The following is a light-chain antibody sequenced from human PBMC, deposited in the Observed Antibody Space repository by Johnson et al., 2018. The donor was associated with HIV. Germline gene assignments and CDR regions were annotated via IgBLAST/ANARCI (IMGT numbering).Light chain of an antibody. Sequence: QSVLTQPPSVSAAPGQKVTISCSGSSSNIGNNYVSWYQQFSGTAPKLLIYENNKRPSGIPDRFSGSKSGTSATLGITGLQTGDEADYYCGTWDNSLSSYVFGSGTQVTDL. CDR1: SSNIGNNY. V-gene: IGLV1-51*02. CDR2: ENN. CDR3: GTWDNSLSSYV. J-gene: IGLJ1*01.